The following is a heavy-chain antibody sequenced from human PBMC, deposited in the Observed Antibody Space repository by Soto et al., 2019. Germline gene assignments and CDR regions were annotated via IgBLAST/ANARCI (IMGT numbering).Heavy chain of an antibody. D-gene: IGHD3-22*01. CDR1: GYTFTSYG. CDR3: ARAFFYQGSDSRGYSFDAFDF. Sequence: GASVKVSCKASGYTFTSYGISWVRQAPGQGLEWMGWISAYNGSSEYAQRFQGRVTMTTDRSTSTAYMELRSLGSDDTAVYYCARAFFYQGSDSRGYSFDAFDFWGPGTLVTVSS. V-gene: IGHV1-18*04. J-gene: IGHJ3*01. CDR2: ISAYNGSS.